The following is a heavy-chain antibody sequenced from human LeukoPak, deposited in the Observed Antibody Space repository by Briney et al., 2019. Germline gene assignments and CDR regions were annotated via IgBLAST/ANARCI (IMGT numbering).Heavy chain of an antibody. CDR1: GFTFSSYG. D-gene: IGHD2-21*02. J-gene: IGHJ4*02. Sequence: GGSLRLSCAVSGFTFSSYGMHWVRQAPGKGLEWVAIIWYDGSNKYYADSVKGRFTISRDNSKNTLYLQMNSLRAEDTAVYYCAKESGDGLYYFDYWGQGTLVTVSS. V-gene: IGHV3-33*06. CDR2: IWYDGSNK. CDR3: AKESGDGLYYFDY.